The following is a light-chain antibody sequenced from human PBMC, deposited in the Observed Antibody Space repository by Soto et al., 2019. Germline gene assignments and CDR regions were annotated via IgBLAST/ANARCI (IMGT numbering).Light chain of an antibody. CDR2: KTS. CDR3: QHWTDYSWT. J-gene: IGKJ1*01. CDR1: QSLTMW. Sequence: DIHMTQSPSTLSASVGDRVTITCRVSQSLTMWLAWYQQKPGKAPNLLIYKTSSLESGVPSRFSGSGSGTXXXXXXXXXXXDDFATYYCQHWTDYSWTFGQGTKVEVK. V-gene: IGKV1-5*03.